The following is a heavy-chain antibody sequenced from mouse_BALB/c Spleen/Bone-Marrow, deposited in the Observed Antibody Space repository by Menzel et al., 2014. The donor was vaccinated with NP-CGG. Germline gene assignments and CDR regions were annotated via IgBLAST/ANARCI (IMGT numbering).Heavy chain of an antibody. CDR3: VRSGSSSGYLDY. D-gene: IGHD1-1*01. CDR2: ISSGSSTI. V-gene: IGHV5-17*02. J-gene: IGHJ2*01. Sequence: EVKLVESGGGLVQPRGSRKLSCAASGFTFXSFGMHWVRQAPEKGLEWVAYISSGSSTIYYGDTVMGRFTISRDNPKNTLFLQMTSLRSEDTATYYCVRSGSSSGYLDYWGQGTTLTVSS. CDR1: GFTFXSFG.